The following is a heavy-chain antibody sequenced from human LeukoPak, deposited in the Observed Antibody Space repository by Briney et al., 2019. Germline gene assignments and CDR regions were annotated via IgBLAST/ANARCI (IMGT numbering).Heavy chain of an antibody. J-gene: IGHJ4*02. Sequence: GGSLRLSCSASGFTLSSYWMHWVRQAPGKGLVWVSRINSDGSSISYADSVKGRFTISRDNAKNTLYLQMNSLRAEDTAVYYCAGAPLGTARLDYWGQGTLVTVSS. D-gene: IGHD6-6*01. CDR1: GFTLSSYW. V-gene: IGHV3-74*01. CDR2: INSDGSSI. CDR3: AGAPLGTARLDY.